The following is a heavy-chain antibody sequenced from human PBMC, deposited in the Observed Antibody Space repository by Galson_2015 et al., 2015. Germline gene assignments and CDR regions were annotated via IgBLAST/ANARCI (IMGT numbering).Heavy chain of an antibody. V-gene: IGHV4-39*07. J-gene: IGHJ5*02. Sequence: ETLSLTCTVSGGSISSSSYYWGWIRQPPGKGLEWIGSIYYSGSTYYNPSLKSRVTISVDTSKNPFSLKLSSVTAADTAVYYCARHYIVVVVAADNWFDPWGQGTLVTVSS. CDR3: ARHYIVVVVAADNWFDP. CDR2: IYYSGST. CDR1: GGSISSSSYY. D-gene: IGHD2-15*01.